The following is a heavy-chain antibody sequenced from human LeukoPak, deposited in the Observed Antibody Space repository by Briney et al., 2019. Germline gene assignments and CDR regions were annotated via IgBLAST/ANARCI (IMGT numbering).Heavy chain of an antibody. CDR1: GFTFSSYN. V-gene: IGHV3-21*01. CDR3: ARDSSSGWTTYYYYYGMDV. CDR2: ISSSSSYI. J-gene: IGHJ6*02. D-gene: IGHD6-19*01. Sequence: GGSLRLSCAASGFTFSSYNMSWVRQAPGKGLEWVSSISSSSSYIYYADSVKGRFTISRDNAKNSLYLQMNSLRAEDTAVYYCARDSSSGWTTYYYYYGMDVWGQGTTVTVSS.